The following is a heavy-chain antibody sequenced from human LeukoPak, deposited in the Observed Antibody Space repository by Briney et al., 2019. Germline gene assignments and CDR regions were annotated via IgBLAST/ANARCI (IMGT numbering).Heavy chain of an antibody. J-gene: IGHJ4*02. CDR2: IDNDGTNP. CDR3: AKSDPPLPY. Sequence: GGSLRLSCAASGFAFSNERMHWVRQAPGMGLFWVSYIDNDGTNPTYVDSVKGRFTISRDNAKSTLYLHMNSLRPEDTGVYFCAKSDPPLPYWGQGTQVTVSS. CDR1: GFAFSNER. V-gene: IGHV3-74*01.